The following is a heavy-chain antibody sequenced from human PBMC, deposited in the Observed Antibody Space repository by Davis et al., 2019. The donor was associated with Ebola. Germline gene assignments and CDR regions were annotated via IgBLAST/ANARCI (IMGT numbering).Heavy chain of an antibody. Sequence: PSETLSLTCTVSGGSVSSGSYYWSWIRQPPGKGLEWIGYIYYSGSTNYNPSLKSRVTISVDTSKNQFSLKLSSVTAADTAVYYCARGVLEKWDYVGPYRYFDYWGQGTLVTVSS. D-gene: IGHD1-26*01. CDR2: IYYSGST. J-gene: IGHJ4*02. CDR1: GGSVSSGSYY. V-gene: IGHV4-61*01. CDR3: ARGVLEKWDYVGPYRYFDY.